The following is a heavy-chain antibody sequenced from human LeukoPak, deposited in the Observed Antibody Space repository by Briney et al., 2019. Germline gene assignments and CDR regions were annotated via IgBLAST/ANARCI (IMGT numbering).Heavy chain of an antibody. CDR3: TSWPVGGDAFDI. V-gene: IGHV3-23*01. CDR1: GFIFSHYG. Sequence: GGSLRLSCAASGFIFSHYGMNWVRQAPGKGLEWVSGITSRSTTYYADSVKGRFTISRDDSKNTAYLQMNSLKAEDTAVYYCTSWPVGGDAFDIWGQGTMVTVSS. J-gene: IGHJ3*02. D-gene: IGHD3-16*01. CDR2: ITSRSTT.